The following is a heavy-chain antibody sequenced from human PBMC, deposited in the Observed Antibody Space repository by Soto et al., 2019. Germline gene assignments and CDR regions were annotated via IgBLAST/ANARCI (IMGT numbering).Heavy chain of an antibody. J-gene: IGHJ6*02. CDR3: ARDGPPTTTGVGPSYTMDV. CDR2: INPSGGRI. D-gene: IGHD3-3*01. CDR1: GYTFTSYQ. V-gene: IGHV1-46*01. Sequence: QMQLVQSGAEVKKPGASVKVSCKASGYTFTSYQMHWVRQAPGQGLEWMGIINPSGGRITYAPRFQGRAMMTRDSSANTVYMELRSLRSEDTAVYYCARDGPPTTTGVGPSYTMDVWGQGTTVPGS.